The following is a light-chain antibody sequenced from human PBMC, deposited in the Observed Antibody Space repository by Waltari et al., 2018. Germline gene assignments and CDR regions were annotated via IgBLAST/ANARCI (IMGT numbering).Light chain of an antibody. J-gene: IGLJ2*01. CDR3: LGSYSGAEEI. CDR2: ATS. V-gene: IGLV7-46*01. CDR1: TGAVTSVHY. Sequence: QAVVTQQPSLTVSPGGTVTPTCSSSTGAVTSVHYPYWFQQKPGQAPRTLIYATSNKHSWTPARFSGSLLGGKAALTLSGAQPEDEAEYYCLGSYSGAEEIFGGGTKLTVL.